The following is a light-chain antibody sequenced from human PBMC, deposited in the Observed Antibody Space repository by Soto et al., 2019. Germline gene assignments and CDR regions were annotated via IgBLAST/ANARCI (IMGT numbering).Light chain of an antibody. Sequence: NFMLTQPHSVSESPGKTVTLSCTRSSGNIAFNYVQWYQQRPGSAPTIVIYEDQKRPSGVPDRFSGSIVSSSNSASLTISGLETKDEADYYCQTYDGTNWVFGGGTKLTVL. V-gene: IGLV6-57*03. CDR2: EDQ. CDR1: SGNIAFNY. CDR3: QTYDGTNWV. J-gene: IGLJ3*02.